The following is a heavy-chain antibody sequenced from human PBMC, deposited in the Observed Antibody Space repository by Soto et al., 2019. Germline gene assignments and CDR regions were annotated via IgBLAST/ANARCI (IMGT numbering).Heavy chain of an antibody. CDR3: ARARYCSGGSCYSVADDAFDI. Sequence: QVQLVESGGGVVQPGRSLRLSCAASGFTFSSYAMHWVRQAPGKGLEWVAVISYDGSNKYYADSVKGRFTISRDNSKNTLYLQMNSLRAEDTAVYYCARARYCSGGSCYSVADDAFDIWGQGTMVTVSS. CDR1: GFTFSSYA. CDR2: ISYDGSNK. D-gene: IGHD2-15*01. V-gene: IGHV3-30-3*01. J-gene: IGHJ3*02.